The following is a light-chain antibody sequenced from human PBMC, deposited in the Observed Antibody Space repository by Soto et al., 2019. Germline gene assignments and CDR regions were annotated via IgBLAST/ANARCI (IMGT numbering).Light chain of an antibody. V-gene: IGLV1-51*01. J-gene: IGLJ1*01. Sequence: HSVLPQPPSVFAAPGQKVTISCTGSSFNRGKNYVSWYQQLLGTAPKLVNYDNNKRPSGMPDRFSGSKTGASATPGITGLKTGDEADYYCGTWDSSMTAYVFGTGTKVTVL. CDR3: GTWDSSMTAYV. CDR2: DNN. CDR1: SFNRGKNY.